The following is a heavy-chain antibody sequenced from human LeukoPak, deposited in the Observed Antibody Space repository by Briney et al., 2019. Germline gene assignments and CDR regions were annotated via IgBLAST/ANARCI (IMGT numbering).Heavy chain of an antibody. CDR1: GGTLSSYA. CDR2: IIPILGIA. Sequence: VASVKVSCKASGGTLSSYAISWVRQAPGQGREWMGRIIPILGIANYAQTFQGRVTITADKSTSTAYMEVSSLRSEDSAVYYCARDQYDSSCYWKYWGQGTLVTVSS. V-gene: IGHV1-69*04. J-gene: IGHJ4*02. D-gene: IGHD3-22*01. CDR3: ARDQYDSSCYWKY.